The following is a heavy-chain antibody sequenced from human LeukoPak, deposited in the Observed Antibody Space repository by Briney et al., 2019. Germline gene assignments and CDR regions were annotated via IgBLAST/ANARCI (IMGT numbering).Heavy chain of an antibody. J-gene: IGHJ4*02. CDR1: GFTFSSYG. CDR3: AKAAMYSNRWTPFDD. D-gene: IGHD2/OR15-2a*01. Sequence: GGSLRLSCAASGFTFSSYGMHWVRQAPGKGLEWVALLAGDGVNIFYADSVKGRFTISRDNSKNTLYLQMNSLRPEDTAVYYCAKAAMYSNRWTPFDDWGQGTLVTVSS. V-gene: IGHV3-30*18. CDR2: LAGDGVNI.